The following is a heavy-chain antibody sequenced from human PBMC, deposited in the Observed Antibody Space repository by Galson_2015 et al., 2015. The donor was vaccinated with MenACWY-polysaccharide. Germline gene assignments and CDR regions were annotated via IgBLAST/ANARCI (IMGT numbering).Heavy chain of an antibody. CDR3: ARAGRKYCRGAGCNVNWFDP. CDR1: GFTLSTYW. CDR2: INGDGSAT. J-gene: IGHJ5*02. D-gene: IGHD2-15*01. V-gene: IGHV3-74*01. Sequence: SLRLSCAASGFTLSTYWMHWVRQGPGKGLVWVSRINGDGSATSYADSVKGRFTISRDNTKNTLYLEMNSLRAEDTAVYYCARAGRKYCRGAGCNVNWFDPWGQGTLVTVSS.